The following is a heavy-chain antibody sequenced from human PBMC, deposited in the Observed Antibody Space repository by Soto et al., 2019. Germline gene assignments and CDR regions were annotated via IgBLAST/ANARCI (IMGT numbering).Heavy chain of an antibody. CDR1: GFNFKKFA. D-gene: IGHD6-19*01. CDR2: ISCCGGST. Sequence: PWGSLRLSCEASGFNFKKFAIVFFRHSPLEGLEWVSGISCCGGSTFYADSVKGRFSLARDDSKNTLSLQLNSLRVEDTAHYYCAKADGEQWLIPHLDNWGQGTQVTVSS. CDR3: AKADGEQWLIPHLDN. V-gene: IGHV3-23*01. J-gene: IGHJ1*01.